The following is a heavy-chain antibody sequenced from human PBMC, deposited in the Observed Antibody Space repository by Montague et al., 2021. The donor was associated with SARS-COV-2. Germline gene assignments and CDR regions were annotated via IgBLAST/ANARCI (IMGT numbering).Heavy chain of an antibody. V-gene: IGHV4-59*08. Sequence: SETLSLTCTVAGGSTAIQYWSWIQQPPGKRQEWIGYVYYNGDTKYNPSLQSRVTISIDTSESQFSLRLNSVTAADTAVYFCARGWAFDPWGQGRLVTVSS. D-gene: IGHD6-19*01. CDR2: VYYNGDT. CDR1: GGSTAIQY. CDR3: ARGWAFDP. J-gene: IGHJ3*01.